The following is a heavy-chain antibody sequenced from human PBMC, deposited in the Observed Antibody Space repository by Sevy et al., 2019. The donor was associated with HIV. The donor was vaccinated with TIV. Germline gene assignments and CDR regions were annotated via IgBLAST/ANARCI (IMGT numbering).Heavy chain of an antibody. CDR1: GFTFSDHY. CDR3: ATHAGIAAAGRVFDY. J-gene: IGHJ4*02. Sequence: GGSLRLSCAASGFTFSDHYMEWVRQAPGKGLEWVGRIRNKPDSYTTEYAASVTGRFTISRDDSKNPLYLLMDSLKTEDTAVYYCATHAGIAAAGRVFDYWGQGTLVTVSS. CDR2: IRNKPDSYTT. V-gene: IGHV3-72*01. D-gene: IGHD6-13*01.